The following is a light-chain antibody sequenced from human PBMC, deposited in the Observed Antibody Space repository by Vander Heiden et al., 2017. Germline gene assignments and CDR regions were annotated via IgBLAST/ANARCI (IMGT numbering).Light chain of an antibody. J-gene: IGLJ3*02. CDR3: SSFTGASTLV. Sequence: QSALTQPASVSGSLGQSITISCSGTSSDIGAYFFVSWYQQRPGKAPKLIIYEVNNRPSGVSSRFSGSKSGNTASLTISGLQDADEAYYHCSSFTGASTLVFGGGTKVTVL. CDR1: SSDIGAYFF. V-gene: IGLV2-14*01. CDR2: EVN.